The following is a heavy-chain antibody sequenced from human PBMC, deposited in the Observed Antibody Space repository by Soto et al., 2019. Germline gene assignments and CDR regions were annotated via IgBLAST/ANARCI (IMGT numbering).Heavy chain of an antibody. Sequence: EVQLVEAGGGLVQPGGSPRLSCAASGFTFSTFWMHWVRQAPGKGLVWVSRIDADGRRTSYADSVKGRFTISRDNAKNTLYLQMNSLRAEDTAVYYCARDSSWTGYSAQLDYWGQGILVTVSS. CDR3: ARDSSWTGYSAQLDY. D-gene: IGHD3-9*01. V-gene: IGHV3-74*01. J-gene: IGHJ4*02. CDR1: GFTFSTFW. CDR2: IDADGRRT.